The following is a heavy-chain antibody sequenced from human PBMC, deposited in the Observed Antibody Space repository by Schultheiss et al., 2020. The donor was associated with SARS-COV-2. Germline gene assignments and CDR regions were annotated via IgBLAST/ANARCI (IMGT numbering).Heavy chain of an antibody. J-gene: IGHJ3*02. CDR3: AREVWAMTTVTPAAFDI. CDR1: GYTFTSYG. CDR2: ISAYNGNT. V-gene: IGHV1-18*01. Sequence: ASVKVSCKASGYTFTSYGISWVRQAPGQGLEWMGWISAYNGNTNYAQKLQGRVTMTTDTSTSTAYMELRSLRSDDTAVYYCAREVWAMTTVTPAAFDIWGQGTMVTVSS. D-gene: IGHD4-17*01.